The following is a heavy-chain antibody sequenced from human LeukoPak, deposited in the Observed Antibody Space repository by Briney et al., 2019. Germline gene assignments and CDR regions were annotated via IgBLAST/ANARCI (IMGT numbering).Heavy chain of an antibody. CDR3: ARDRWGSSESFYYYYMDV. D-gene: IGHD6-6*01. Sequence: ASVKVSCKASGYTFSAYCMHWVRQAPGQGLEWMGIINPSAGSTNYAQRFQGRVTMTRDMSTSTVYMELSGLRSEDTAVYYCARDRWGSSESFYYYYMDVWGKGTTVTVSS. CDR2: INPSAGST. J-gene: IGHJ6*03. V-gene: IGHV1-46*01. CDR1: GYTFSAYC.